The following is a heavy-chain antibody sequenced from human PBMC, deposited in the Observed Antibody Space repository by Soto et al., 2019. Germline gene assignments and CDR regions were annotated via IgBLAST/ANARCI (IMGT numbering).Heavy chain of an antibody. V-gene: IGHV3-11*01. CDR3: ARSSLTYFEF. J-gene: IGHJ4*02. CDR2: ISGSGSTT. CDR1: GFTFSDYY. Sequence: PGGSLRLSCTASGFTFSDYYISWIRQAPGKGLEWLAYISGSGSTTYYTDSVKGRFAISRDNARTSLYLQINSLRVEDSAVYYCARSSLTYFEFWGQGTLVTVSS.